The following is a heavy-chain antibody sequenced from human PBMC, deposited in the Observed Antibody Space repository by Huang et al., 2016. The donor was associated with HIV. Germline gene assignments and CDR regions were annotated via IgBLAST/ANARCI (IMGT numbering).Heavy chain of an antibody. D-gene: IGHD6-13*01. V-gene: IGHV4-34*01. CDR2: INDNGYT. CDR3: ARASWYEPRSWYFGL. J-gene: IGHJ2*01. Sequence: QVQLQQWGAGLLKPSETLSLTCAVYGGSVSGHYWSWIRQPPGKGLEWIAEINDNGYTNYNPSLKSRVTISVHTSRNQFSLKLNSVTAADAAVYYCARASWYEPRSWYFGLWGRGTPVTVSS. CDR1: GGSVSGHY.